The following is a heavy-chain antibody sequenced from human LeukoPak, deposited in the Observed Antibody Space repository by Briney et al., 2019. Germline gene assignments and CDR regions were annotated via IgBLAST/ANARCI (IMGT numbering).Heavy chain of an antibody. CDR3: ARDYDYGDYPGY. CDR2: INWNGGRT. V-gene: IGHV3-20*04. J-gene: IGHJ4*02. Sequence: GGSLRLSCAASGFMFGDYGMSWVRQAPGKGLEWVSGINWNGGRTGYADSVKGRFTISRDSAKNCLYLQMNSLRAEDTALYYCARDYDYGDYPGYWGQGTLVTVSS. CDR1: GFMFGDYG. D-gene: IGHD4-17*01.